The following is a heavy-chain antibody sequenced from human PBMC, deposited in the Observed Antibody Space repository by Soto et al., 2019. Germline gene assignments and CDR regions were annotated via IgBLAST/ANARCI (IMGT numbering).Heavy chain of an antibody. V-gene: IGHV4-34*01. CDR2: INHSGNT. CDR1: GGSFSGYY. Sequence: SETLSLTCAVHGGSFSGYYWSWIRQPPGKGLEWIGEINHSGNTNYNPSLKSRVIISVDTSKKQLSLKLSSVTAADTAVYYCATSDNQRFDPWGQGTLVTVSS. CDR3: ATSDNQRFDP. D-gene: IGHD1-20*01. J-gene: IGHJ5*02.